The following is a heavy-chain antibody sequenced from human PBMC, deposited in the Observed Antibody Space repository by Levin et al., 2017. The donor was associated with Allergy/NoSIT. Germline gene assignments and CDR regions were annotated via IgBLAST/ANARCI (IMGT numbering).Heavy chain of an antibody. D-gene: IGHD3-10*01. CDR2: IYYSGST. CDR1: GGSISSGGYY. V-gene: IGHV4-31*03. Sequence: SETLSLTCTVSGGSISSGGYYWSWIRQHPGKGLEWIGYIYYSGSTYYNPSLKSRVTISVDTSKNQFSLKLSSVTAADTAVYYCARSPDYYGSGSYFPSWGQGTLVTVSS. J-gene: IGHJ4*02. CDR3: ARSPDYYGSGSYFPS.